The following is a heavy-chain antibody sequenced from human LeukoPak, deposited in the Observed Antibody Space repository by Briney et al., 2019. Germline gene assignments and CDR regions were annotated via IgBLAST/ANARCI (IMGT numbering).Heavy chain of an antibody. J-gene: IGHJ6*02. CDR1: GFTFSSYE. Sequence: GGSLRLSCAASGFTFSSYEMDWVRQAPGKGLEWVSYISSSGDTIYYADSVKGRFTISRDNAKNSLYLQMNSLRAEDTAAYYCARGGQYCSGGSCYYYYGMDVWGQGTTVTVSS. CDR3: ARGGQYCSGGSCYYYYGMDV. V-gene: IGHV3-48*03. D-gene: IGHD2-15*01. CDR2: ISSSGDTI.